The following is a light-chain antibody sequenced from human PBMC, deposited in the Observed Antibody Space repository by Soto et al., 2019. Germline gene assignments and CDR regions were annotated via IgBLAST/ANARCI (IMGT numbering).Light chain of an antibody. CDR1: SSNIGSNY. Sequence: QPVLTQPPSASGTPGQRVTISCSGSSSNIGSNYVYWYQQLPGTAPKLLIYRNNQRPSGVPDRFSGSKSGTSASLAISGLRSEDDADYYCASWSDSLNAYVFGTGTKLTVL. J-gene: IGLJ1*01. V-gene: IGLV1-47*01. CDR3: ASWSDSLNAYV. CDR2: RNN.